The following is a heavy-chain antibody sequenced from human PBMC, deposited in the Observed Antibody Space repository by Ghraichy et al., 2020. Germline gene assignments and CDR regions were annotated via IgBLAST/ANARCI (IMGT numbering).Heavy chain of an antibody. J-gene: IGHJ4*02. CDR3: ARGSSSWHGPFDY. Sequence: GGSLRLSCAASGFTFSSYSMNWVRQAPGKGLEWVSSISSSSSYIYYADSVKGRFTISRDNAKNSLYLQMNSLRAEDTAVYYCARGSSSWHGPFDYWGQGTLVTVSS. D-gene: IGHD6-13*01. CDR2: ISSSSSYI. CDR1: GFTFSSYS. V-gene: IGHV3-21*01.